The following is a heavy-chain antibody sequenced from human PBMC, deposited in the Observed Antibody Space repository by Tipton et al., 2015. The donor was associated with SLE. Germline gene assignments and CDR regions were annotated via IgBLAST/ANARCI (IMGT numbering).Heavy chain of an antibody. D-gene: IGHD2-15*01. CDR2: IYTGGRT. CDR1: GGSIIGYY. V-gene: IGHV4-4*07. CDR3: VRVVPRGGTDY. Sequence: TLSLTCTVSGGSIIGYYWSWIRQPAGKGPEWIGRIYTGGRTIHNPSLNSRVTMSLDTSKSQFSLKLSSVTAADTAVYYCVRVVPRGGTDYWGQGTLITVSS. J-gene: IGHJ4*02.